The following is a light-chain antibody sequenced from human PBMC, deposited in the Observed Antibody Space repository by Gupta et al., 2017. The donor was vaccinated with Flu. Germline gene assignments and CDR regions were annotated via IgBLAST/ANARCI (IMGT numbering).Light chain of an antibody. CDR3: QQYGSSLCMYS. CDR1: QSVSSSY. V-gene: IGKV3-20*01. Sequence: EIVLTQSPGTLSLSPGERATLSCRASQSVSSSYLAWYQQKPGQAPRLLIYGASSRATGIPDRFSGSGSGTDFTLTISRLEPEDFAVYYCQQYGSSLCMYSFGQGTKLEIK. J-gene: IGKJ2*03. CDR2: GAS.